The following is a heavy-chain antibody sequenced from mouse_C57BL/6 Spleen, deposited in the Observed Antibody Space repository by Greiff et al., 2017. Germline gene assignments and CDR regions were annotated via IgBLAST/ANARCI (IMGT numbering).Heavy chain of an antibody. CDR1: GFTFSSYA. CDR3: ARGYDGWYFDV. D-gene: IGHD2-3*01. CDR2: ISDGGSYT. Sequence: EVMLVESGGGLVKPGGSLKLSCAASGFTFSSYAMSWVRQTPEKRLEWVATISDGGSYTYYPDNVKGRFTISRDNAKNNLYLQMSQLKSEDTAMYYCARGYDGWYFDVWGTGTTVTVSS. V-gene: IGHV5-4*03. J-gene: IGHJ1*03.